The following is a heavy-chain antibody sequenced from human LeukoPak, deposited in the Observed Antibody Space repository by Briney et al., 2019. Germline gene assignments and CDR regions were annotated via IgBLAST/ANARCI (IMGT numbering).Heavy chain of an antibody. J-gene: IGHJ5*01. V-gene: IGHV3-53*01. CDR2: VYSGGST. CDR1: GFAVSSNY. Sequence: GGTLTLSWAASGFAVSSNYMSWVRQAPGKGLEWVSIVYSGGSTYSADSVKGRSTISRDNSKNTLYLQMNSLRAEDTAVYYCARLIRSYNWFDSWGQGTLVTVSS. CDR3: ARLIRSYNWFDS. D-gene: IGHD3-10*01.